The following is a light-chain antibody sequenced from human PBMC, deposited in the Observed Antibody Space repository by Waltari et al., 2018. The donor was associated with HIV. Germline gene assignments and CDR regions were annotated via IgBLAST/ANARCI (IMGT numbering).Light chain of an antibody. V-gene: IGLV1-44*01. J-gene: IGLJ2*01. CDR2: NNN. CDR3: AAWDDSLNGLV. CDR1: SSNIGSNS. Sequence: QSVLTQPPSASGTPGQRVTISCSGGSSNIGSNSVTWYQQLPGTAPKLLIYNNNQRPSGVPDRFSGSKSGTSASLAISGLQSEDEADYYCAAWDDSLNGLVFGGGTKLTVL.